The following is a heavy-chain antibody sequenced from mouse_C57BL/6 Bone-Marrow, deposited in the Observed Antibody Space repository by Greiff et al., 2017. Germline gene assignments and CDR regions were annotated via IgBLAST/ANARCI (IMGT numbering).Heavy chain of an antibody. CDR2: ISGGGGNT. D-gene: IGHD1-1*01. CDR1: GFTFSSYT. CDR3: SRQVTTVLATKYFDV. J-gene: IGHJ1*03. Sequence: EVQLQQSGGGLVKPGGSLKLSCAASGFTFSSYTMSWVRQTPEKRLQWVAAISGGGGNTYYPDSVKGRFTISRDNDQNLLYLQMSSLRSEDTALYYCSRQVTTVLATKYFDVWGTGTTVTVSS. V-gene: IGHV5-9*01.